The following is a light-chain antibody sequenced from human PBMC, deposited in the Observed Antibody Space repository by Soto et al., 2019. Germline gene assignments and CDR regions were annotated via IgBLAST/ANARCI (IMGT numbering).Light chain of an antibody. CDR3: QHYNSYSKP. J-gene: IGKJ1*01. CDR2: DAS. Sequence: DVPLTQSPSTLSASLVDRVTITCGASQSISTWVGWYQQKPGKAPKLLIYDASSLESGVPSRFSGSGSGTEFTLTISSLQPDDFATYYCQHYNSYSKPFGRGTKVDIK. V-gene: IGKV1-5*01. CDR1: QSISTW.